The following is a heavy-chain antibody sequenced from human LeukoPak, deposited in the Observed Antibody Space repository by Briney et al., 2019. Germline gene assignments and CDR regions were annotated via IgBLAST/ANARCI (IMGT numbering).Heavy chain of an antibody. Sequence: PSETLSLTCAVYGGSFSGYYWSWIRQPPGKGLEWIGEINHSGSTNYNPSLKSRVTISVDTSKNQFSLKLSSVTAADTAVYYCARSLQWLVLDYWGQGTLVTVSS. CDR3: ARSLQWLVLDY. D-gene: IGHD6-19*01. CDR1: GGSFSGYY. CDR2: INHSGST. J-gene: IGHJ4*02. V-gene: IGHV4-34*01.